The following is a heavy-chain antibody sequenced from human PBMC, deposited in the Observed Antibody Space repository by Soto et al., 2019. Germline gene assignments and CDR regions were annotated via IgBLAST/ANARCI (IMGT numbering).Heavy chain of an antibody. CDR2: ISGSGGST. D-gene: IGHD5-18*01. V-gene: IGHV3-23*01. J-gene: IGHJ4*02. Sequence: PGGSLRLSCEASGVSVSIYGMSWVCQDPGKGLEWVSAISGSGGSTYYADSVKGRFTISRDNSKNTLYLQMNSLRAEDTAVYYCAKEQEYVDTAMVYDYWGQGTLVTVPS. CDR1: GVSVSIYG. CDR3: AKEQEYVDTAMVYDY.